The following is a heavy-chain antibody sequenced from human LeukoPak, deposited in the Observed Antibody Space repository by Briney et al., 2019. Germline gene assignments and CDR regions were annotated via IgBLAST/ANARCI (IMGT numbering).Heavy chain of an antibody. V-gene: IGHV4-59*01. D-gene: IGHD5-24*01. CDR1: GGSISSYY. Sequence: SETLSLTCTVSGGSISSYYWSWIRQPPGKGLEWIGYIYYSGSTNYNPSLKSRVTISVDTSKNQFSLKLSSVTAADTAVYYCAREKDGYKERYNWFDPWGQGTLVTVSS. CDR2: IYYSGST. CDR3: AREKDGYKERYNWFDP. J-gene: IGHJ5*02.